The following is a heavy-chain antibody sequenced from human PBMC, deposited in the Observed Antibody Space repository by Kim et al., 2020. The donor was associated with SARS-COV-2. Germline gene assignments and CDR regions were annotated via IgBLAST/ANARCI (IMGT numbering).Heavy chain of an antibody. J-gene: IGHJ5*02. CDR2: LSTNGGST. Sequence: GGSLRLSCSASGFTLSSYAMHWVRQAPGKGLEYVSGLSTNGGSTYYADSVKGRFTISRDNSKNTLYLQMSSLRAEDTAVYYCVKGSRSSWSSTNWFDPWGQGTLVTVSS. CDR3: VKGSRSSWSSTNWFDP. D-gene: IGHD6-13*01. CDR1: GFTLSSYA. V-gene: IGHV3-64D*09.